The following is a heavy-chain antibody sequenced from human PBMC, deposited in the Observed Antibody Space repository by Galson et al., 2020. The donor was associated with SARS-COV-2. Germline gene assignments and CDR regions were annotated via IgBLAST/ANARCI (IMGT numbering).Heavy chain of an antibody. J-gene: IGHJ3*02. CDR3: TKEILGAFDM. D-gene: IGHD7-27*01. V-gene: IGHV3-23*01. CDR1: GFTFSRNP. Sequence: GESLKISCAASGFTFSRNPMTWVRQAPGRGLEWVSAISGSGGGTYYSDSVKGRFAISRDNSKNTLYLQLSGLRVEDTAVYYCTKEILGAFDMWGQGTMVVVSS. CDR2: ISGSGGGT.